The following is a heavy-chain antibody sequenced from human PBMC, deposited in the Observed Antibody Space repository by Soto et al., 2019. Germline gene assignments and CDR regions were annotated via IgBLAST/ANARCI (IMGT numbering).Heavy chain of an antibody. D-gene: IGHD3-3*01. Sequence: SETLSLTCTVSGGSISSGDYYWSWIRQPPGKGLEWIGYIYYSGSTYYNPSLKSRVTISVDTSKNQFSLKLSSVTAADTAVYYCARDRYYDFWSGPYNWFDPWGQGTLGTVS. V-gene: IGHV4-30-4*01. J-gene: IGHJ5*02. CDR2: IYYSGST. CDR1: GGSISSGDYY. CDR3: ARDRYYDFWSGPYNWFDP.